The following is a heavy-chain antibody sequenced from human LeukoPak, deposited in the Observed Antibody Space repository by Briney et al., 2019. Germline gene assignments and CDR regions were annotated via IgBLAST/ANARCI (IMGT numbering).Heavy chain of an antibody. J-gene: IGHJ5*01. CDR1: GGSFTSYG. V-gene: IGHV1-69*13. Sequence: SVKVSCKSSGGSFTSYGINWVRQVPGQGLGWMGAIIPILGTADYAQTFQGRVTITADGSTTTGYMDLSRLTSEDTAVYYCARRALSLGGTPGNWFESWGQGTLVTVSS. CDR2: IIPILGTA. CDR3: ARRALSLGGTPGNWFES. D-gene: IGHD1-20*01.